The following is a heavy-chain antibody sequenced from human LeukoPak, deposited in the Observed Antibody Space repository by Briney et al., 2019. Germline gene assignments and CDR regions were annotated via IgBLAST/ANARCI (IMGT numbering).Heavy chain of an antibody. D-gene: IGHD6-19*01. CDR1: GYSFTSYW. Sequence: GESLKISCKGSGYSFTSYWIGWVRQMPGKGLEWMGIIYPGDSDTRYSPSFQGQVAISADKSISTAYLQWSSLKASDTATYYCARLRGSGWYGSYFDYWGQGTLVTVSS. CDR2: IYPGDSDT. CDR3: ARLRGSGWYGSYFDY. J-gene: IGHJ4*02. V-gene: IGHV5-51*01.